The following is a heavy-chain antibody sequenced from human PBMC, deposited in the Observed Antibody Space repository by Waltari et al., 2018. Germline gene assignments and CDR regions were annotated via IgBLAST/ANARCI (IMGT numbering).Heavy chain of an antibody. V-gene: IGHV3-9*01. J-gene: IGHJ4*02. CDR2: ISWNSGSI. D-gene: IGHD3-16*02. CDR1: GFPLDDYA. Sequence: EVQLVESGGGLVQPGRSLRLSCAASGFPLDDYAMHWVRPAPGKGLEWVSGISWNSGSIGYADSVKGRFTISRDNAKNSLYLQMNSLRAEDTALYYCAKDVTFGGVIANFDYWGQGTLVTVSS. CDR3: AKDVTFGGVIANFDY.